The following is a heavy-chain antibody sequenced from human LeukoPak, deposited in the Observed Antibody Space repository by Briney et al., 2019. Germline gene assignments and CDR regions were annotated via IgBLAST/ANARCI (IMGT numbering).Heavy chain of an antibody. J-gene: IGHJ4*02. V-gene: IGHV3-30-3*01. Sequence: GGSLRLSCAASGFTFSSYAMHWVRQAPGKGLEWVAVISYDGSNKYYADSVKGRFTISRDNSKNTLYLQMNSLRAEDTAVYYCARDRVAFDYWGQGTLATVSS. CDR2: ISYDGSNK. CDR3: ARDRVAFDY. CDR1: GFTFSSYA. D-gene: IGHD2-15*01.